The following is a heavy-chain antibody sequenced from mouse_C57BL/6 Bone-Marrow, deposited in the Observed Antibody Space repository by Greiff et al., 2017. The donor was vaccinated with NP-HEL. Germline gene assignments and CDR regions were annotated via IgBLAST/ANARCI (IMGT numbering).Heavy chain of an antibody. CDR1: GYTLTSYW. D-gene: IGHD1-1*01. J-gene: IGHJ2*01. Sequence: QVQLQQPGAELVKPGASVKMSCKASGYTLTSYWITWVKQRPGQGLEWIGDIYPGSGSTNYNEKFKSKATLTVDTSSSTAYMQLSSLTSEDSAVYYCARFHITTVVYFDYWGQGTTLTVSS. CDR3: ARFHITTVVYFDY. CDR2: IYPGSGST. V-gene: IGHV1-55*01.